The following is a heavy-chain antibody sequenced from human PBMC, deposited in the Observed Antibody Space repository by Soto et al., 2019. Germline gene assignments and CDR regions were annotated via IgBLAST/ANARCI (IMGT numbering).Heavy chain of an antibody. J-gene: IGHJ4*02. CDR3: ARRPSITSSIWYRGTKKYYLDY. CDR1: GGSFSGYS. CDR2: INHSGST. V-gene: IGHV4-34*01. D-gene: IGHD6-13*01. Sequence: QVQLQQWGAGLLKPSETLSLTCAVYGGSFSGYSWSWIRQPPGKGLEWIGEINHSGSTNYNPSLKSRVTISVDTSKTHYSLKLSSVTAEDTALYYCARRPSITSSIWYRGTKKYYLDYWGQGTLVTVSS.